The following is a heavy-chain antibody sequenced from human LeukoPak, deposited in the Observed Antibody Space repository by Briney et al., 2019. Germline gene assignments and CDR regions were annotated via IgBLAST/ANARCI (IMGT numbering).Heavy chain of an antibody. D-gene: IGHD3-22*01. CDR3: ANPLPYYDSSGYIAGDG. CDR1: GFTFSGYP. J-gene: IGHJ4*02. Sequence: TGGSLRLSCAASGFTFSGYPIHLVRQAPGKGLEWVAVISYDGSNKYYADSVKGRFTISRDNSKNTLYLQMNSLRAEDTAVYYCANPLPYYDSSGYIAGDGWGQGTLVTVSS. CDR2: ISYDGSNK. V-gene: IGHV3-30-3*02.